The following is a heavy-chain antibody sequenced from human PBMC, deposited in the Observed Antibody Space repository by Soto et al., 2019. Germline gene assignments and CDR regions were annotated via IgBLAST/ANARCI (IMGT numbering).Heavy chain of an antibody. V-gene: IGHV1-3*01. CDR2: INPANGNT. J-gene: IGHJ6*02. CDR3: ARDKITPGGHFYQFGMDV. Sequence: QVQLVQSGAEVRKPGASVTVSCKASGYSFTQYAIPWVRKAPGRSLEWLGWINPANGNTKYSEKFQGRVTFTRDTSATTAYMELSSLRSEDAGLYYCARDKITPGGHFYQFGMDVWGQGTTVTVSS. D-gene: IGHD2-2*01. CDR1: GYSFTQYA.